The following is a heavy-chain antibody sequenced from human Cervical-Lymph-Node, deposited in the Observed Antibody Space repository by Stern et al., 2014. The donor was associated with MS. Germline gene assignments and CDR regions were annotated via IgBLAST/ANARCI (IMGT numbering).Heavy chain of an antibody. CDR3: ARLHYYGSGDY. CDR2: INPATGNT. Sequence: QVQLVQSGAEVKKPGASVNVSCKASGYTFTYYAMHWVRQAPGQRLEWMGWINPATGNTKYSQKFQGRLTITRDTSASTAYMELSSLRSEDTAVYYCARLHYYGSGDYWGQGTQVTVSS. V-gene: IGHV1-3*01. CDR1: GYTFTYYA. J-gene: IGHJ4*02. D-gene: IGHD3-10*01.